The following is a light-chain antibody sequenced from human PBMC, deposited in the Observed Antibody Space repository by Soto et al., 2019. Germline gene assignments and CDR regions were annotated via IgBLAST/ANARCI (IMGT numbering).Light chain of an antibody. CDR2: EVS. J-gene: IGLJ3*02. CDR1: SSDVGGYNY. Sequence: QSALTQPASVSGSPGQSITISCTGTSSDVGGYNYVSWYQQHPGKAPKPMIYEVSNRPSGVSNSFSGSKSGNTASLTISGLQAEDEADYYCSSYTSSSTVFGGGTKLTVL. CDR3: SSYTSSSTV. V-gene: IGLV2-14*01.